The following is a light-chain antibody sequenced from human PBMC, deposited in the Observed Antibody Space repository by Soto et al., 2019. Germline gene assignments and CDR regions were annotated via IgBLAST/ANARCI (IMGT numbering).Light chain of an antibody. V-gene: IGLV2-14*01. J-gene: IGLJ2*01. CDR3: SSFTSSSTLVV. CDR1: SSDVGGYNY. Sequence: QSALTQPASVSGAPGQSITISCTGTSSDVGGYNYVSWYQQHPGKAPKLMIYDVSSRPSGVSNRFSGSKSGNTASLTISRLQTEDEADDYCSSFTSSSTLVVFGGGTKLTVL. CDR2: DVS.